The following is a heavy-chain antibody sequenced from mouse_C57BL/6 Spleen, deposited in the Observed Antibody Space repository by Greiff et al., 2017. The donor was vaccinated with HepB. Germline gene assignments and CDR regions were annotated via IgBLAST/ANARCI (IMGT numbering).Heavy chain of an antibody. D-gene: IGHD1-1*01. CDR3: TTRYYGSSPFAY. J-gene: IGHJ3*01. CDR2: IDPENGDT. CDR1: GFNIKDDY. V-gene: IGHV14-4*01. Sequence: VQLKESGAELVRPGASVKLSCTASGFNIKDDYMHWVKQRPEQGLEWIGWIDPENGDTEHASKFQGKATITADTSSNTAYLQLSSLTSEDTAVYYGTTRYYGSSPFAYWGQGTLVTVSA.